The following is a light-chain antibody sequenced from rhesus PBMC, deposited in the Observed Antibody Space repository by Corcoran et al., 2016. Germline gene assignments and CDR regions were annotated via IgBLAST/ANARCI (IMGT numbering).Light chain of an antibody. CDR1: QGISSW. CDR3: LQYSSSWT. Sequence: DIQMTQSPSSLSASVGDTVTITCQASQGISSWLAWYQQKPGKAPKLLIYKASSLQSGVPSRFSGSGSGTDCPLTISSLPPEDFATYYCLQYSSSWTFGQGTKVEIE. CDR2: KAS. J-gene: IGKJ1*01. V-gene: IGKV1-22*01.